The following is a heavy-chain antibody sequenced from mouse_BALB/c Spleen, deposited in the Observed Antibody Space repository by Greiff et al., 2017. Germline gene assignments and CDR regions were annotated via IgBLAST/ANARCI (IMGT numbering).Heavy chain of an antibody. CDR1: GYTFTSYW. CDR2: INPSTGYT. Sequence: VKLQQSGAELAKPGASVKMSCKASGYTFTSYWMHWVKQRPGQGLEWIGYINPSTGYTEYNQKFKDKATLTADKSSSTAYMQLSSLTSEDSAVYYCARSGTGHAMDYWGQGTSVTVSS. CDR3: ARSGTGHAMDY. V-gene: IGHV1-7*01. D-gene: IGHD4-1*01. J-gene: IGHJ4*01.